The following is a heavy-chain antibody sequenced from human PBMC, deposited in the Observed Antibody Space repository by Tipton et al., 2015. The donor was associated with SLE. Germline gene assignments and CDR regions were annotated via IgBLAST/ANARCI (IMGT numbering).Heavy chain of an antibody. V-gene: IGHV4-34*01. J-gene: IGHJ4*02. CDR2: INHSGST. CDR1: GGSFSGYY. D-gene: IGHD5-18*01. CDR3: AREGSYGPPDY. Sequence: LRLSCAVYGGSFSGYYWSWIRQPPGKGLEWIGEINHSGSTNYNPSLKSRVTISSDTPKNQFSLKLSSVTAADTAVYYCAREGSYGPPDYWGQGTLVTVSS.